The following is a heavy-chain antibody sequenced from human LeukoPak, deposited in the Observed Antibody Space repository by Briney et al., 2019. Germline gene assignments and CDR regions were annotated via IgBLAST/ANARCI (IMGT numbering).Heavy chain of an antibody. CDR1: GGSFSGYY. Sequence: SETLSLTCAVYGGSFSGYYWSWIRQPPGKGLEWIGEISHSGSTNYNPSLKSRVTISVDTSKNQFSLKLSSVTAADTAVYYCARARVTVTYYYFDYWGQGTLVTVSS. D-gene: IGHD4-17*01. J-gene: IGHJ4*02. CDR2: ISHSGST. V-gene: IGHV4-34*01. CDR3: ARARVTVTYYYFDY.